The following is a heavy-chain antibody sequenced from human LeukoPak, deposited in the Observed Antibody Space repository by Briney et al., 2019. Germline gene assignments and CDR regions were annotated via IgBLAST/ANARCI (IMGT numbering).Heavy chain of an antibody. D-gene: IGHD6-13*01. CDR1: GGSISTTGYY. J-gene: IGHJ4*02. V-gene: IGHV4-39*02. Sequence: PSETLSLTCTVSGGSISTTGYYWAWIRQPPGKGLQWIASIYYSGSTYYNSSLKSRVTISVDTSKNQFSLKLSSMTAVDTAVYYCASDKGYSNNYFDYWGQGTLVTVSS. CDR3: ASDKGYSNNYFDY. CDR2: IYYSGST.